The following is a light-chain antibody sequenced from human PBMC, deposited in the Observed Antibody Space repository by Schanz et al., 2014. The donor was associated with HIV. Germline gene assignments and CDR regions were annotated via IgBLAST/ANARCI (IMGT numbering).Light chain of an antibody. Sequence: DIQMTQSPSSLSASVGDRVTITCRASQGIGNDLGWYQQRAGKAPKRLIYAASSLDGGVPSRFSGSGSGTEFTLTISSLQPEDFATYYCQQLNSYPQTFGQGTRLEIK. CDR1: QGIGND. CDR2: AAS. CDR3: QQLNSYPQT. J-gene: IGKJ5*01. V-gene: IGKV1-17*01.